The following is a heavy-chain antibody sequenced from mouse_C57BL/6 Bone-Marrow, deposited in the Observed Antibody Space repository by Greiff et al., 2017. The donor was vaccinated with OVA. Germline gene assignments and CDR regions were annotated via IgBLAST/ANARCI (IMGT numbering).Heavy chain of an antibody. Sequence: EVQLQQSGPELVKPGASVKMSCKASGYTFTDYNMHWVKQSHGKSLEWIGYINPNNGGTSYNQKFKGKATLTVNKSSSTAYMELRSLTSEDSAVYYCARSGSTMVRFDYWGQGTTLTVSS. CDR1: GYTFTDYN. D-gene: IGHD2-2*01. CDR3: ARSGSTMVRFDY. V-gene: IGHV1-22*01. CDR2: INPNNGGT. J-gene: IGHJ2*01.